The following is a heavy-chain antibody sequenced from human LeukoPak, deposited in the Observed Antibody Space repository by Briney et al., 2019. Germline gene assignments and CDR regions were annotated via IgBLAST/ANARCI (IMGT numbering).Heavy chain of an antibody. J-gene: IGHJ4*02. CDR2: MNPNSGNT. Sequence: ASVKVTCKASGYTFTCYDINWVRQATGQGLEWMGWMNPNSGNTGYAQKFQGRVTMTRNTSISTAYMELSSLRSEDTAVYYCARGGGDGYNLDYWGQGTLVTVSS. CDR1: GYTFTCYD. CDR3: ARGGGDGYNLDY. D-gene: IGHD5-24*01. V-gene: IGHV1-8*01.